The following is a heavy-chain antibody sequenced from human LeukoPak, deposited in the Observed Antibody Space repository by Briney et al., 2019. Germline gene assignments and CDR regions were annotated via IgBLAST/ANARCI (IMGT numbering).Heavy chain of an antibody. J-gene: IGHJ4*02. CDR3: ASSVPGSPYFFD. Sequence: SLRLSCAASGFTFSSYGMHWVRQAPGKGLEWVAVISFDGKTKYYTDSVKGRFTISRDNSKNTLYLQMNSLRAEDTAVYYCASSVPGSPYFFDWGQGTLVTVSS. CDR2: ISFDGKTK. V-gene: IGHV3-30*03. D-gene: IGHD2/OR15-2a*01. CDR1: GFTFSSYG.